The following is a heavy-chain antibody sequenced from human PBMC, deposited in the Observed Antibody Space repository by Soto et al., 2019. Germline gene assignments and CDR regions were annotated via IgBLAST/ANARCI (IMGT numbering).Heavy chain of an antibody. CDR2: ISGSGIST. J-gene: IGHJ2*01. Sequence: GGSLRLSCAASGFTFRSYAMSWVRQAPGKGLEWVSGISGSGISTHYADSVKGRFTVSRDNSKNTPYLQMNSLRAEDTAVYNCAKEPVGPDWYFDLWGRGTLVTVSS. CDR1: GFTFRSYA. CDR3: AKEPVGPDWYFDL. V-gene: IGHV3-23*01.